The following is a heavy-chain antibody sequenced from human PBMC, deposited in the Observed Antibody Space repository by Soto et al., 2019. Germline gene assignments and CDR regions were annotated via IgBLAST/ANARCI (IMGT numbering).Heavy chain of an antibody. CDR3: AREKDASPHDAFDI. V-gene: IGHV1-69*13. Sequence: SVKVSCKASGGTFSSYAISWARQAPGQGLEWMGGIIPIFGTANYAQKFQGRVTITADESTSTAYMELSSLRSEDTAAYYCAREKDASPHDAFDIWGQGTMVTVSS. CDR1: GGTFSSYA. D-gene: IGHD2-15*01. J-gene: IGHJ3*02. CDR2: IIPIFGTA.